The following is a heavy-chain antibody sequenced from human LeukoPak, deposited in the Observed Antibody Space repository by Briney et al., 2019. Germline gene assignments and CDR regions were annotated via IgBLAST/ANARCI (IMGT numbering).Heavy chain of an antibody. J-gene: IGHJ3*02. V-gene: IGHV1-69*04. CDR3: ARENILTGHDAFDI. D-gene: IGHD3-9*01. CDR1: GGTFSSYA. CDR2: IIPILGIA. Sequence: SVKVSCKASGGTFSSYAISWVRQAPGQGLQWMGRIIPILGIANYAQRFQGRVMITADKSTSTAYMELSSLRSEDTAVYYCARENILTGHDAFDIWGQGTMVTVSS.